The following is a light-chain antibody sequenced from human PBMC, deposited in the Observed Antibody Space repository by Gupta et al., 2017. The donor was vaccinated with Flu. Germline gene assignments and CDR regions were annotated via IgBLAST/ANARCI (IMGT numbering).Light chain of an antibody. CDR3: VLYMGNGISV. CDR2: ATT. J-gene: IGLJ3*02. CDR1: SGSVSSNNY. V-gene: IGLV8-61*01. Sequence: TVTLTCGLSSGSVSSNNYPSWYQQAPGQAPRPLMFATTARSAGVPDRFSGSILGDKAALTIAGAQADDESDYYCVLYMGNGISVFGGGTRLSVL.